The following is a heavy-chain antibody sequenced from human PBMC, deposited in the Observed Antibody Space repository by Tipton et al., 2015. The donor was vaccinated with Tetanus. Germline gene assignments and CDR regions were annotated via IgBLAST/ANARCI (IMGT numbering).Heavy chain of an antibody. J-gene: IGHJ2*01. V-gene: IGHV4-59*07. Sequence: TLSLTCSVSGGSISSYFWSWIRQSPGQGLEWIGLIYYSGSTSYNPSLKSRVTISVDTSKNQLSLKLTSVTAADTAVYYCASITPVDWYFDLWGRGTLVTVSS. D-gene: IGHD4-23*01. CDR3: ASITPVDWYFDL. CDR1: GGSISSYF. CDR2: IYYSGST.